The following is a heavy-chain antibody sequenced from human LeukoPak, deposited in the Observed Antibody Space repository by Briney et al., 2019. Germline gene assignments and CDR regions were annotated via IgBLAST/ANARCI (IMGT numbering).Heavy chain of an antibody. CDR3: ARDDGGQGDY. CDR2: SKNRAQNYIT. Sequence: GGSLRLSCAVSGLTFSNSWMDWVRQAPGKGLEWIGRSKNRAQNYITQYAAFVQGRFTISRDDSKNSLYLQINTLKTEDTAVYYCARDDGGQGDYWGQGTLVTVSS. CDR1: GLTFSNSW. D-gene: IGHD2-15*01. V-gene: IGHV3-72*01. J-gene: IGHJ4*02.